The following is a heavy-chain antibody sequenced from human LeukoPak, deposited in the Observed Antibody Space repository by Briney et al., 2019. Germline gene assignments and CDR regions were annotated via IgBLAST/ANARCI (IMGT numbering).Heavy chain of an antibody. CDR1: GFTFDDYA. V-gene: IGHV3-9*01. J-gene: IGHJ4*02. CDR2: ISWNSGSI. CDR3: AKAHSISWPYAFDS. D-gene: IGHD6-13*01. Sequence: GGSLRLSCAASGFTFDDYAMHWVRQAPGKGLEWVSGISWNSGSIGYADSVQGRFTISRDNSKNTVYLQMDNLRAEDSATYYCAKAHSISWPYAFDSWGQGTLVTVSS.